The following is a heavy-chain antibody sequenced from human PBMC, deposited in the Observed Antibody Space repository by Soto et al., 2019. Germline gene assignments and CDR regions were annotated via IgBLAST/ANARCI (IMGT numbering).Heavy chain of an antibody. CDR1: GGTFSSYA. CDR3: ARRREAVAGPFDY. J-gene: IGHJ4*02. D-gene: IGHD6-19*01. V-gene: IGHV1-46*01. CDR2: INPSGGST. Sequence: QVQLVQSGAEVKKPGSSVKVSCKASGGTFSSYAISWVRQAPGQGLEWMGIINPSGGSTSYAQKFQGRVTMTRDTSTSTVYMELSSLRSEDTAVYYCARRREAVAGPFDYWGQGTLVTVSS.